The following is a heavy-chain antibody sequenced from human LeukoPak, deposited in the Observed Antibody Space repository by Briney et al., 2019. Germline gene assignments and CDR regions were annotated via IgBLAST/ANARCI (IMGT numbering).Heavy chain of an antibody. J-gene: IGHJ4*02. CDR1: GFTFSTYW. CDR2: IKPSGTET. V-gene: IGHV3-7*01. Sequence: GGSLRLSCAASGFTFSTYWMTLVRQAPGKGLEGVANIKPSGTETYYGDPVKGRFTISRDNAKNLLYLQMSSLRAEDTAVYSCGRFGDEAGIDNWGQGTLVTVSS. D-gene: IGHD3-10*01. CDR3: GRFGDEAGIDN.